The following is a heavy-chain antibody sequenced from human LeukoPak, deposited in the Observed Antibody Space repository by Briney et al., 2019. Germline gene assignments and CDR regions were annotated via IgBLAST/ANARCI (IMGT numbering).Heavy chain of an antibody. Sequence: GASVKVSCKASGYTFTGYYMHWVRQAPGQGLEWMGWISAYNGNTNYAQKLQGRVTMTTDTSTSTAYMELRSLRSDDTAVYYCARGRYSSSWYHPSPFDYWGQGTLVTVSS. CDR1: GYTFTGYY. J-gene: IGHJ4*02. CDR3: ARGRYSSSWYHPSPFDY. D-gene: IGHD6-13*01. CDR2: ISAYNGNT. V-gene: IGHV1-18*04.